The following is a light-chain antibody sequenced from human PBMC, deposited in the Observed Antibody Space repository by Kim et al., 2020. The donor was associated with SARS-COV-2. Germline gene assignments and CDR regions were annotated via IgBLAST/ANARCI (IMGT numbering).Light chain of an antibody. CDR2: GAS. CDR1: QSVSSN. J-gene: IGKJ1*01. V-gene: IGKV3-15*01. CDR3: QQYNNWPLT. Sequence: VCPGERDTLSCRASQSVSSNLAWYQQKPGQAPRLLIYGASTRATGIPARFSGSGSGTEFTLTISSLQSEDFAVYYCQQYNNWPLTFGQGTKVDIK.